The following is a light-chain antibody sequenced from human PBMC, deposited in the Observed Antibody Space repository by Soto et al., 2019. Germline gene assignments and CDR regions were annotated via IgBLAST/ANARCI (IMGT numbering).Light chain of an antibody. CDR1: SSDVGVYNY. CDR2: DVS. V-gene: IGLV2-11*01. CDR3: LSYTTSSTFV. J-gene: IGLJ1*01. Sequence: QSVLTQPRSVSGSPGQSVTISCTGTSSDVGVYNYVSWYQQYPGKAPKIMIYDVSKRPSGVPDRFSGSKSDNTASLTISGLQTEDEADYYCLSYTTSSTFVFGPGTKVTVL.